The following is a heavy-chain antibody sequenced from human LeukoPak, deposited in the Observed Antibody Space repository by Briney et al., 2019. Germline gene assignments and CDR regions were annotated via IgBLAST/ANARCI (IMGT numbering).Heavy chain of an antibody. CDR3: ASTQNYYDSSTYDY. CDR1: GGSVSSGGYY. Sequence: SETLSLTCAVSGGSVSSGGYYWSWIRQLPGKGLEWIGYIYYSGSTYYSPSLKSRLTISIDTSKNQFSLKLSSMTAADTAIYYCASTQNYYDSSTYDYWGQGTLVTVSS. J-gene: IGHJ4*02. D-gene: IGHD3-22*01. V-gene: IGHV4-31*11. CDR2: IYYSGST.